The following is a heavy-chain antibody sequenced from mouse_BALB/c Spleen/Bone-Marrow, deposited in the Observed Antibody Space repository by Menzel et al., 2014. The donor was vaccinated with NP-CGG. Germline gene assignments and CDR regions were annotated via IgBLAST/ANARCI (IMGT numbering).Heavy chain of an antibody. V-gene: IGHV5-6-3*01. J-gene: IGHJ2*01. CDR2: INSNGGST. CDR1: GFTFSSYG. CDR3: VRGNYGNYVDYFDF. Sequence: EVQRVESGGGLVQPGGSLKLSCAASGFTFSSYGMSWVRQTPDKRLELVATINSNGGSTYYPDSVKGRFTISRDTAKNTLYLQMSGLKSEETAMYYCVRGNYGNYVDYFDFWGQGTTLTVSS. D-gene: IGHD2-1*01.